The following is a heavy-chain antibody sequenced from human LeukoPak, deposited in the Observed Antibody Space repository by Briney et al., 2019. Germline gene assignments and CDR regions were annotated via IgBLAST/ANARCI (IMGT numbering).Heavy chain of an antibody. Sequence: SETLSLTCTVSGGSISSYYWSWIRQPPGKGLEWIGYIYYSGSTYYNPSLKSRVTISVDTSKNQFSLKLSSVTAADTAVYYCARHGSSGWYSDYWGQGTLVTVSS. CDR2: IYYSGST. D-gene: IGHD6-19*01. J-gene: IGHJ4*02. V-gene: IGHV4-59*08. CDR1: GGSISSYY. CDR3: ARHGSSGWYSDY.